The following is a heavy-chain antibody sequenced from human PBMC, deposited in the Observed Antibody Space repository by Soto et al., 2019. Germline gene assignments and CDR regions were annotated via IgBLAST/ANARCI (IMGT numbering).Heavy chain of an antibody. V-gene: IGHV4-59*01. CDR3: ARAPRGNYGYPSYFDY. Sequence: ETLSLTCTVSGGSISSYYWSWIRQPPGKGLEWIGYIYYSGGTNYNPSLKSRVTISVDTSKNQFSLKLSSVTAADTAVYYCARAPRGNYGYPSYFDYWGQGTLVTVSS. J-gene: IGHJ4*02. CDR1: GGSISSYY. CDR2: IYYSGGT. D-gene: IGHD3-10*01.